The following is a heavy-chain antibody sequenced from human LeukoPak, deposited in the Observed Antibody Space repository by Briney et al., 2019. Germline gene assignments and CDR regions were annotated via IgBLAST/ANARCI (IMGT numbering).Heavy chain of an antibody. CDR2: INPNSGGT. V-gene: IGHV1-2*02. J-gene: IGHJ4*02. CDR1: GYTFTGYY. CDR3: ARFGDCSSTSCYLADWDY. D-gene: IGHD2-2*01. Sequence: ASVKVSCKASGYTFTGYYMHWVRQAPGQGLEWMGWINPNSGGTNYAQKFQGRVTMTRDTSISTAYMELSRLRSDDTAVYYCARFGDCSSTSCYLADWDYWGQGTLVTVSP.